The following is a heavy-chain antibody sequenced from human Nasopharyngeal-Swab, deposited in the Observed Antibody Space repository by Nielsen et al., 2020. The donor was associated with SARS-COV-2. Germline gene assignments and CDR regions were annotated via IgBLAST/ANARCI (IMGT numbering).Heavy chain of an antibody. CDR2: ISYDGSNK. V-gene: IGHV3-30-3*01. CDR1: GFIFSSYA. Sequence: GSLRLSCAASGFIFSSYAMHWVRQAPGKGLEWVAVISYDGSNKYYADSVKGRFTISRDNSKNTLYLQMNSLRAEDTAVYYCARDLGDVWGKGTTVTVSS. J-gene: IGHJ6*04. CDR3: ARDLGDV.